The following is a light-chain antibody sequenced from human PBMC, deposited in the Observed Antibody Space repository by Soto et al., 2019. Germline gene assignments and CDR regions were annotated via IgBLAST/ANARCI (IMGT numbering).Light chain of an antibody. CDR1: QSVSGTY. CDR3: QQYGTSPLT. V-gene: IGKV3-20*01. Sequence: IVLTQSPGTLSLSPGERATLSCRASQSVSGTYLAWYQQKPGQAPRLLIYDVSSRATGIPDRFSGSGSGADFTLTISRLEPEDFVVYYCQQYGTSPLTFGQGTRLEIK. J-gene: IGKJ5*01. CDR2: DVS.